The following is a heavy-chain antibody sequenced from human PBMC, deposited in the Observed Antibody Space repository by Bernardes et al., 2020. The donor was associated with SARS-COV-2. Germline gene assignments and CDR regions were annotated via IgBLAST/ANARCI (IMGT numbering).Heavy chain of an antibody. V-gene: IGHV4-59*01. CDR3: ARTYFYGSGSGIFDI. CDR2: IYYSGST. CDR1: GGSISSYY. J-gene: IGHJ3*02. D-gene: IGHD3-10*01. Sequence: SETLSLTCTVSGGSISSYYWSWFRQPPGKGLEWIGYIYYSGSTDYNPSLKSRVTISVDMSKNQFSLKQSSVTAADTAVYYCARTYFYGSGSGIFDIWGQGTMVTVSS.